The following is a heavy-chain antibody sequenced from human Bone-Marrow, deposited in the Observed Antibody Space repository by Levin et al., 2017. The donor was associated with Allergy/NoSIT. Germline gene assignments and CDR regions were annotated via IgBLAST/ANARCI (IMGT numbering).Heavy chain of an antibody. Sequence: GASVKVSCAASGFTFSSYSMNWVRQAPGKGLEWVSSISSSSSYIYYADSVKGRFTISRDNAKNSLYLQMNSLRAEDTAVYYCAREAVSGSYYGTDYWGQGTLVTVS. J-gene: IGHJ4*02. CDR1: GFTFSSYS. CDR2: ISSSSSYI. D-gene: IGHD1-26*01. CDR3: AREAVSGSYYGTDY. V-gene: IGHV3-21*01.